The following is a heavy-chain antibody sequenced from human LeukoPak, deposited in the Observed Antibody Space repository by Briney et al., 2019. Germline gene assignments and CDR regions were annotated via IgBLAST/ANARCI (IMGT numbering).Heavy chain of an antibody. CDR2: MNPNSGNT. CDR3: ARGLQYSSGWYGEYYYYGMDV. D-gene: IGHD6-19*01. CDR1: GYTFTSYD. J-gene: IGHJ6*02. V-gene: IGHV1-8*01. Sequence: ASVKVSCKASGYTFTSYDINLVRQATGQGLEWMGWMNPNSGNTGYAQKFQGRVTMTRNTSISTAYMELSSLRSEDTAVYYCARGLQYSSGWYGEYYYYGMDVWGQGTTVTVSS.